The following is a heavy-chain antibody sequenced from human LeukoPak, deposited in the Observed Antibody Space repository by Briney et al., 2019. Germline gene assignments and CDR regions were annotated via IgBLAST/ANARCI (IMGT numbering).Heavy chain of an antibody. CDR2: INPNSGNT. CDR3: ARSDSSSWYFDY. J-gene: IGHJ4*02. CDR1: GYTLSELS. V-gene: IGHV1-8*03. D-gene: IGHD6-13*01. Sequence: EASVKVSCKVSGYTLSELSMHWVRQAPGQGLEWMGWINPNSGNTGYAQKFQGRVTITRNTSISTAYMELSSLRSEDTAVYYCARSDSSSWYFDYWGQGTLVTVSS.